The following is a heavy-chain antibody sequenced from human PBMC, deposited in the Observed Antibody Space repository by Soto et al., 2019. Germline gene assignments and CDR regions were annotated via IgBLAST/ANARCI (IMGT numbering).Heavy chain of an antibody. CDR2: IYSGGTT. CDR3: ASDWGSSGVDY. J-gene: IGHJ4*02. V-gene: IGHV3-53*01. CDR1: GFTVSNNY. D-gene: IGHD6-19*01. Sequence: EVQLVESGGGLIQPGGSLRLSCAASGFTVSNNYMSWVRQAPGKGLEWVSVIYSGGTTYYSDSVKGRFTISRDNSKNTLYLQMNSLRAEDTAVFSCASDWGSSGVDYWGQGTLVTVSS.